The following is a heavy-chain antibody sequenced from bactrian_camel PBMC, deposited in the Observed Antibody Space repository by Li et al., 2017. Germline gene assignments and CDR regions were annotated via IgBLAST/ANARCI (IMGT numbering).Heavy chain of an antibody. CDR1: GFTFSSYA. CDR3: ASPSMDGSWTIDY. CDR2: IEAGGRDT. Sequence: VQLVESGGGLVQPGGSLRLSCAASGFTFSSYAMSWVRQAPGKGFEWVSGIEAGGRDTGYADSVKGRFAISRGNAKNTLYLQMNMLKTEDTAVYYCASPSMDGSWTIDYWGQGTQVTVS. D-gene: IGHD6*01. J-gene: IGHJ4*01. V-gene: IGHV3S42*01.